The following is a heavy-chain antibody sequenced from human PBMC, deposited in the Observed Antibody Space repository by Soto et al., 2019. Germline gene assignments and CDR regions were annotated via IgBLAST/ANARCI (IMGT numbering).Heavy chain of an antibody. CDR3: TDAGYSNYYYYYGMDV. V-gene: IGHV3-15*01. Sequence: LRLSCAASGFTFSNAWMSWVRQAPGKGLEWVGRIKSKTDGGTTDYAAPVKGRFTTSRDDSKNTLYLQMNSLKTEDTAVYYCTDAGYSNYYYYYGMDVWGQGTTVTVSS. J-gene: IGHJ6*02. CDR1: GFTFSNAW. CDR2: IKSKTDGGTT. D-gene: IGHD4-4*01.